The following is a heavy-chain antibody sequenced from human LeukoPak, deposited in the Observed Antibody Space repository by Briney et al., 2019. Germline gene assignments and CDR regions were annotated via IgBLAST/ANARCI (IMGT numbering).Heavy chain of an antibody. J-gene: IGHJ4*02. V-gene: IGHV3-23*01. D-gene: IGHD2-15*01. CDR1: GITFSSYA. CDR2: ISGSGGTT. CDR3: AKKAGSRTDQYPLDY. Sequence: GGSLRLSCAASGITFSSYAMSWVRQAPGKGLEWVSVISGSGGTTYYADSVKGRFTISRDNSKNTLYLQMSSLRAEDTAVHYCAKKAGSRTDQYPLDYWGQGTLVTVSS.